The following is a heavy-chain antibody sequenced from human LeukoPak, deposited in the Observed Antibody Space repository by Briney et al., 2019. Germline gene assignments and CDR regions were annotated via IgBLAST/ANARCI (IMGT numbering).Heavy chain of an antibody. D-gene: IGHD2-2*01. J-gene: IGHJ6*03. V-gene: IGHV4-59*01. CDR3: ALSSTTNYYYYYMDV. CDR2: IHYSWST. Sequence: SETLSLTCTVSGGSISSYYWSWIRQPPGKGLELIGYIHYSWSTNYNPSLKSRVTLSGDTSKNQFSLKLSSVTAADTAVYYCALSSTTNYYYYYMDVWGKGTTVTVSS. CDR1: GGSISSYY.